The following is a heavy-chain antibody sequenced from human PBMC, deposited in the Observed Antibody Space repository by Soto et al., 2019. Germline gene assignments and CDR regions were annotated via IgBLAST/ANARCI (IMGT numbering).Heavy chain of an antibody. V-gene: IGHV4-4*02. CDR2: IYHSGST. D-gene: IGHD3-16*02. CDR1: SGSISSSNW. CDR3: ARGPIYDYIWGSYRPSRHFDY. Sequence: QVQLQESGPGLVKPSGTLSLTCAVSSGSISSSNWWSWVRQPPGKGLEWIGEIYHSGSTNYNPSLKSRVTSAVDKSKNQFSLKLSSVTAADTAVYYCARGPIYDYIWGSYRPSRHFDYWGQGTLVTVSS. J-gene: IGHJ4*02.